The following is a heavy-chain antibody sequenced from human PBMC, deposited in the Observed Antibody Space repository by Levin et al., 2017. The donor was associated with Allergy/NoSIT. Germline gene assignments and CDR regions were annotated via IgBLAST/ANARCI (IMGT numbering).Heavy chain of an antibody. V-gene: IGHV3-23*01. CDR3: AKDRSPVTRTFGGVIGDF. CDR1: GFTFSTYA. CDR2: ISASGNTA. J-gene: IGHJ4*01. Sequence: GGSLRLSCAASGFTFSTYAMTWVRQAPGKGLEWVSAISASGNTAYSADSLKGRFSTSRDNSRNVLYLQMNSLRVDDTAVYFCAKDRSPVTRTFGGVIGDFWGHGTLVTVSS. D-gene: IGHD3-16*02.